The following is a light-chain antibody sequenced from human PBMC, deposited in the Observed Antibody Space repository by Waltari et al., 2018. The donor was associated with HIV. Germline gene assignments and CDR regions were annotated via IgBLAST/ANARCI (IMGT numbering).Light chain of an antibody. CDR2: KDT. Sequence: SYELTQPPSVSVSPGQTARITCSGDVLAKNYARWFQQQPGQAPVLGIYKDTEQPAGIPERFSGLRSGTTVTLTISGGDLEEEAEYYCYWAADTTAVLGGGTQLTVL. J-gene: IGLJ7*01. CDR3: YWAADTTAV. V-gene: IGLV3-27*01. CDR1: VLAKNY.